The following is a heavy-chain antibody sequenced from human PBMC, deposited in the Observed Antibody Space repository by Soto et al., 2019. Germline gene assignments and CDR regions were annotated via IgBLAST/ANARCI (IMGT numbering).Heavy chain of an antibody. J-gene: IGHJ4*02. CDR2: ISRSSSTI. CDR3: ARDQGGYSCYGPVDY. Sequence: GGSLTLSCSASGFTFSIYTMNWVRPAPGKGLEWVSYISRSSSTIYYADSVKGRVTIDRDNVKISLYLQINSLGDEDTAVCYCARDQGGYSCYGPVDYWGQGTLVTVSS. D-gene: IGHD5-12*01. CDR1: GFTFSIYT. V-gene: IGHV3-48*02.